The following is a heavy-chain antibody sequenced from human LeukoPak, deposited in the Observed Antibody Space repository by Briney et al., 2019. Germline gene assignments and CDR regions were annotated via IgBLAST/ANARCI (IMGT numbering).Heavy chain of an antibody. CDR1: GGSTSSYY. Sequence: PSETLSLTCTVSGGSTSSYYWSWIRQPPGKGLEWIGYIYYSGSTNYNPSLKSRVTISVDTSRNQFSLKLSSVTAADTAVYYCARGGLAVAVFDYWGQGTLVTVSS. CDR3: ARGGLAVAVFDY. CDR2: IYYSGST. V-gene: IGHV4-59*01. J-gene: IGHJ4*02. D-gene: IGHD6-19*01.